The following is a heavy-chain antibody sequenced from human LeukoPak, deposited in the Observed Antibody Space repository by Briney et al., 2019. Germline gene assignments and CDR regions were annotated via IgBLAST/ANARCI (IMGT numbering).Heavy chain of an antibody. CDR3: AGVPDRGPYNWFDP. CDR2: ISSSGSTI. V-gene: IGHV3-11*04. Sequence: GGSLRLSCAASGFTFSDYYMSWIRQAPGKGLEWVSYISSSGSTIYYAASVKGRFTISRDNAKNSLYLQMNSLRAEDTAVYYCAGVPDRGPYNWFDPWGQGTLVTVSS. J-gene: IGHJ5*02. D-gene: IGHD1-14*01. CDR1: GFTFSDYY.